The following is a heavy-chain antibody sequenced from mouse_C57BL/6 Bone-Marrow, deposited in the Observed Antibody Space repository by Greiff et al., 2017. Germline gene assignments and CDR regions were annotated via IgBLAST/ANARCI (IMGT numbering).Heavy chain of an antibody. V-gene: IGHV6-3*01. Sequence: EVKLMESGGGLVQPGGSMKLSCVASGFTFSNYWMNWVRQSPEKGLEWVAQIRLKSDNYATHYAESVKGRFTISRDDSKRSVYLHMNNLRAEDTGIYYCTVTAYWGQGTLVTVSA. J-gene: IGHJ3*01. CDR3: TVTAY. D-gene: IGHD2-1*01. CDR2: IRLKSDNYAT. CDR1: GFTFSNYW.